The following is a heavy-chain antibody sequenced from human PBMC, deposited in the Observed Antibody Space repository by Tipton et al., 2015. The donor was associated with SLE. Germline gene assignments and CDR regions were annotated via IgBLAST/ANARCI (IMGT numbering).Heavy chain of an antibody. CDR2: IYSSGST. J-gene: IGHJ5*02. CDR1: GNSIRGYY. Sequence: TLSLTCTVSGNSIRGYYWSWIRQPAGTGLEWLGHIYSSGSTNYNPSVKSRVTISADTSRNQFSLRLSSVTAADTAVYYCARGGGTYYDFWSGYTEQNWFDPWGQGTLVTVSS. D-gene: IGHD3-3*01. CDR3: ARGGGTYYDFWSGYTEQNWFDP. V-gene: IGHV4-4*07.